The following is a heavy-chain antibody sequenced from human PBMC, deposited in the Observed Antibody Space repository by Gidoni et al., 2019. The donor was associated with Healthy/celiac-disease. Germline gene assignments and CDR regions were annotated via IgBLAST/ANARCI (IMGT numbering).Heavy chain of an antibody. CDR1: GGSISSGSYY. D-gene: IGHD3-3*01. Sequence: QVQLQESGPGLVKPSQTLSLTCTVSGGSISSGSYYWSWIRQPAGKGLEWIGRIYTSGSTNYNPSLKSRVTISVDTSKNQFSLKLSSVTAADTAVYYCARVVGVEATWKDWYFDLWGRGTLVTVSS. CDR3: ARVVGVEATWKDWYFDL. J-gene: IGHJ2*01. CDR2: IYTSGST. V-gene: IGHV4-61*02.